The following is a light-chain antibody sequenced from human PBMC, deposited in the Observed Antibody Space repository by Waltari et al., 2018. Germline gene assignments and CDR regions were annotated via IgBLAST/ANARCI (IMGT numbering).Light chain of an antibody. Sequence: QSVLTQPPSVSGAPGQRVSISCNGSSSNIGAGYDLPWYQQLPGTAPKLLIYGDSNRPSGVPDRFSGSKSGTSASLAITGLQAEDEADYYCQSYDSSLSNAVFGGGTQLTVL. CDR2: GDS. V-gene: IGLV1-40*01. CDR3: QSYDSSLSNAV. CDR1: SSNIGAGYD. J-gene: IGLJ7*01.